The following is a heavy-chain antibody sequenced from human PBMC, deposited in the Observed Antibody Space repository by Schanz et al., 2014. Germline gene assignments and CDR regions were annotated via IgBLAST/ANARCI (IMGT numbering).Heavy chain of an antibody. CDR3: ARIGGSVFDY. V-gene: IGHV3-23*04. Sequence: EVQLVQSGGGLVQPGGSLRLSCAASGFTFSTHAMSWVRQAPGKGLEWVSSISGDHRNTFYADSVKGRFTISRDNSRNSLYLQMNSLRAEDTAVYYCARIGGSVFDYWAQGTLVTGSS. CDR2: ISGDHRNT. J-gene: IGHJ4*02. D-gene: IGHD3-10*01. CDR1: GFTFSTHA.